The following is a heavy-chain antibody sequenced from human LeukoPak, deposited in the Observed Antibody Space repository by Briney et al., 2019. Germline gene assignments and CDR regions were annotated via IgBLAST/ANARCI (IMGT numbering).Heavy chain of an antibody. D-gene: IGHD3-22*01. V-gene: IGHV4-39*01. CDR2: IYYSGST. J-gene: IGHJ4*02. CDR3: ARQHDSYFDY. Sequence: SETLSLTCTVSGGSISSSSYYWGWIRQPPGKGLEWIGRIYYSGSTYYNPSLKSRVTISVDTSRNQFSLKLSSVTGADTAVYYCARQHDSYFDYWGQGTLVTVSS. CDR1: GGSISSSSYY.